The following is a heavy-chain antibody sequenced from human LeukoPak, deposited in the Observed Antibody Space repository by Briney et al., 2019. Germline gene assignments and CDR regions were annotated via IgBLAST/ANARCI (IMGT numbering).Heavy chain of an antibody. Sequence: ASVKVSCKASGYTFTGYYMHWVRQAPGQGLEWMGWISTYNGKRNYAQKFQDRVTMTTDTSTSTAYMELRSLRSDDTAIYHCAKNYYYDNTGYWGAFDIWGQGTMVNVSS. J-gene: IGHJ3*02. V-gene: IGHV1-18*04. CDR1: GYTFTGYY. D-gene: IGHD3-22*01. CDR2: ISTYNGKR. CDR3: AKNYYYDNTGYWGAFDI.